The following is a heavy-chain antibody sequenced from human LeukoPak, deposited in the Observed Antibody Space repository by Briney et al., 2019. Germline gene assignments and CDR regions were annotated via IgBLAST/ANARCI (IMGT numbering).Heavy chain of an antibody. CDR2: ISGSGGGT. CDR1: GFTFTNYA. V-gene: IGHV3-23*01. Sequence: GGSLRLSCAASGFTFTNYAMTWVRKAPGKGLEWVSAISGSGGGTYYADSVKGRFTISRDSSKNTLYLQMNSLRAEDTAVYYCAKDRGYSTTSYDYWGQGTLVTVSS. J-gene: IGHJ4*02. CDR3: AKDRGYSTTSYDY. D-gene: IGHD2/OR15-2a*01.